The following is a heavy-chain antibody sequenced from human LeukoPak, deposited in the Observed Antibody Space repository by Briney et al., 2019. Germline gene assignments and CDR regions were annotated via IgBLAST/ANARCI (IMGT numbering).Heavy chain of an antibody. Sequence: GGSLRLSCEASGFTFSNYAMHWVRQAPGKGLEWVSAISGSGGSTYYADSVKGRFTISRDNSKNTLYLQMNSLRAEDTAVYYCAKGRNYDYPWSITDPWGQGTLVTVSS. CDR2: ISGSGGST. CDR3: AKGRNYDYPWSITDP. D-gene: IGHD5-12*01. J-gene: IGHJ5*02. V-gene: IGHV3-23*01. CDR1: GFTFSNYA.